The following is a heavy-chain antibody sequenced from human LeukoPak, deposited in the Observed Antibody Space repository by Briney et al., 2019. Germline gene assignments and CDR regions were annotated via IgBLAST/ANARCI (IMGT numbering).Heavy chain of an antibody. V-gene: IGHV1-18*01. D-gene: IGHD3-22*01. CDR1: GYSENFYG. CDR2: ISAQHGQT. CDR3: ARGIIQKTYYYDSSGFGNDY. Sequence: ASVKVSCKTSGYSENFYGITWVRQVAGQGLEWMGWISAQHGQTEYAPNSQDRVTMTTDTYTNTAYMELRSLRSDDTAVYYCARGIIQKTYYYDSSGFGNDYWGQGTLVTVSS. J-gene: IGHJ4*02.